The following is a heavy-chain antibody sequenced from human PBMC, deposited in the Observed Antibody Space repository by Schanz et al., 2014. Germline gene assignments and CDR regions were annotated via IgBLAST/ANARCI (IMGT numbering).Heavy chain of an antibody. D-gene: IGHD1-1*01. J-gene: IGHJ4*02. CDR3: AKIERNED. V-gene: IGHV3-15*01. CDR2: IKSKSDGGTT. CDR1: RFTVTNAW. Sequence: EAHLVESGGGLVKPGGSLTLSCAASRFTVTNAWMSWVRQAPGKGLEWVGRIKSKSDGGTTDYAAPVKDRFTISTDDSKNTVYLQMTSLRAEDTAVYFCAKIERNEDWGQGTLVTVSS.